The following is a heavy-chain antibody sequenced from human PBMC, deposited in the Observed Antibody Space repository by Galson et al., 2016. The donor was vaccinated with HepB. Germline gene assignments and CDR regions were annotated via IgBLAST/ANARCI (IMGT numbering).Heavy chain of an antibody. V-gene: IGHV3-9*01. CDR2: ISWNSGNI. J-gene: IGHJ4*02. D-gene: IGHD6-19*01. Sequence: SLRLSCAASGFIFDDYAMHWVRQAPGKGLEWVSGISWNSGNIDYAESVKGRFTISRDNSKNSVYLQMNSLRAEDTALYYCAKASSLAGTDYFKSWGQGTLVTVSS. CDR1: GFIFDDYA. CDR3: AKASSLAGTDYFKS.